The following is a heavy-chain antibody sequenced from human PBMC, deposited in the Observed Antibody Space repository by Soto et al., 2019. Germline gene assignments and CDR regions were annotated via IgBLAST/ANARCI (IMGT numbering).Heavy chain of an antibody. V-gene: IGHV1-8*01. CDR3: ARSHYSSNWFDP. J-gene: IGHJ5*02. CDR2: MNPNSGNT. CDR1: GYTFTSYD. D-gene: IGHD4-4*01. Sequence: QVQLVQSGAEVKKPGASVKVSCKASGYTFTSYDINWVRQATGQGLEWMGWMNPNSGNTGYAQKFQGRVTMTRNTSISTAYMELRSLRSEDTALYDCARSHYSSNWFDPWGQGTLVTVSS.